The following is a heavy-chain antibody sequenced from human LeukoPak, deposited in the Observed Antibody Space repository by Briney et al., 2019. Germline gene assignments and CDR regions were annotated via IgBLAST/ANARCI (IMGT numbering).Heavy chain of an antibody. CDR1: GYTSNRYG. CDR2: INTYNGNT. V-gene: IGHV1-18*01. Sequence: GASVKVSCKASGYTSNRYGISWVRQAPGQGLEWMGWINTYNGNTNYAQKLQGRVTMTTETSTSTAYMELRSLRSDDTAVYYCAAHDSFVRGVNNCFDPWGQGTLVTVSS. CDR3: AAHDSFVRGVNNCFDP. J-gene: IGHJ5*02. D-gene: IGHD3-10*01.